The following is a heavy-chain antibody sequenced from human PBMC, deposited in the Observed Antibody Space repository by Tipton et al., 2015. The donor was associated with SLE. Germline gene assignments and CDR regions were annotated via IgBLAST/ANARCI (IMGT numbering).Heavy chain of an antibody. V-gene: IGHV3-7*01. CDR2: IKQDGSEK. J-gene: IGHJ4*02. D-gene: IGHD2-21*01. Sequence: SLRLSCAASGFTFSSYWMSWVRQAPGKGLEWVANIKQDGSEKYYVDSVKGRFTISRDNAKNSLYLQMNSLRAEDTAVYYCARGGNIFALAYCGGDCYDYWGQGTLVTVPS. CDR3: ARGGNIFALAYCGGDCYDY. CDR1: GFTFSSYW.